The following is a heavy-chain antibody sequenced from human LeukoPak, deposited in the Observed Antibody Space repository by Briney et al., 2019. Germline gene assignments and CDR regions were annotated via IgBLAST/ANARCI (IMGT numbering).Heavy chain of an antibody. J-gene: IGHJ4*02. Sequence: AAVKVSCKASGYTFTSYGISWVRQAPGQGLEWMGWISAYNGNTNYAQKLQGRVTMTTDTSTSTAYMELRSLRSDDTAVYYCARDLRSGWYPIVDYWGQGTLVTVSS. CDR3: ARDLRSGWYPIVDY. CDR2: ISAYNGNT. CDR1: GYTFTSYG. V-gene: IGHV1-18*01. D-gene: IGHD6-19*01.